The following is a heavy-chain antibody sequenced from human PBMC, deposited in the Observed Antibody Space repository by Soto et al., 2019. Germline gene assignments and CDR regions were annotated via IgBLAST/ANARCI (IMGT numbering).Heavy chain of an antibody. J-gene: IGHJ4*02. V-gene: IGHV1-69*01. CDR1: GGTFSSYA. D-gene: IGHD1-26*01. Sequence: QVQLVQSGAEEKKPGSSVKVSCKTSGGTFSSYAISWVRQAPGQGLEWMGGIIPIYGTANYAQKFQGRVTITADESTSTASMELSSLRSEDTAVYYCARDRDNSGSDDHYWCQGTVVTVSS. CDR2: IIPIYGTA. CDR3: ARDRDNSGSDDHY.